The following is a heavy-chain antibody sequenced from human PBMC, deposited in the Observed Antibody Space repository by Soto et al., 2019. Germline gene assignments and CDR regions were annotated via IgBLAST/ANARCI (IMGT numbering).Heavy chain of an antibody. J-gene: IGHJ6*02. D-gene: IGHD2-21*01. CDR2: ISTYYGTT. V-gene: IGHV1-18*01. CDR3: AGGDSFTGYSLDFSGLDG. CDR1: GYTFPTYA. Sequence: QVQLVQSGAEVKKPGASVKVSCKASGYTFPTYAISWVRQAPGQGLEWMGCISTYYGTTNYAQKFQGRVTMTTDTTSGTAYMETGGLGSCQAGVFFWAGGDSFTGYSLDFSGLDGWGQGATVTVAS.